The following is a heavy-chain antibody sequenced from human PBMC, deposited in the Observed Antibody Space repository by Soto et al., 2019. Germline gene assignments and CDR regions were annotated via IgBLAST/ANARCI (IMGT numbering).Heavy chain of an antibody. V-gene: IGHV4-39*01. CDR2: IYYSGST. D-gene: IGHD4-4*01. J-gene: IGHJ6*02. Sequence: QLQLQESGPGLVKPSETLSLTCTVSGGSISSSSYYWGWIRQPPGKGLEWIGSIYYSGSTYYNPSLKSRVTISVDTSKNQFSLKLSSVTAADTAVYYCARHPSYSNYARSYYYYGMDVWGQGTTVTVSS. CDR3: ARHPSYSNYARSYYYYGMDV. CDR1: GGSISSSSYY.